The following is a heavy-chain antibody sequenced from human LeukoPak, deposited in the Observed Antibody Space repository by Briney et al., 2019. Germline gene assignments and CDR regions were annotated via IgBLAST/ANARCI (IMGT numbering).Heavy chain of an antibody. CDR2: ISSAGSNK. J-gene: IGHJ4*02. V-gene: IGHV3-30-3*01. Sequence: GGSLRLSCAASGFAFSSYAMHWVRQAPGKGLAGVAVISSAGSNKYYADSVRGRFTISRDNSRNTLYLQMDSLRAEDTAVYYCARDGPSGIVVVPAAIENWGQGTLVTVSS. CDR3: ARDGPSGIVVVPAAIEN. CDR1: GFAFSSYA. D-gene: IGHD2-2*02.